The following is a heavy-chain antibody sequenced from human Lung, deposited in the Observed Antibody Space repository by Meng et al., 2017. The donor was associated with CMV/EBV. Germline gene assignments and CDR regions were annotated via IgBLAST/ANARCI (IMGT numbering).Heavy chain of an antibody. CDR2: IYYSGST. V-gene: IGHV4-39*07. CDR1: GGSISSSSDQ. D-gene: IGHD2-2*02. Sequence: SETXSLXXTVPGGSISSSSDQWGWIRQPPGKGLEWIGSIYYSGSTYYNPSLKSRVTISVDTSKNQFSLELSSVTAADTAVYYCARDLKSYCSSTRCYRNWFDPWGQGTLVXVSS. CDR3: ARDLKSYCSSTRCYRNWFDP. J-gene: IGHJ5*02.